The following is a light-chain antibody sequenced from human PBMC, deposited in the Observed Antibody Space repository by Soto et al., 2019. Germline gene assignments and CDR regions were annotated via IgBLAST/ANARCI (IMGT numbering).Light chain of an antibody. V-gene: IGKV1-39*01. J-gene: IGKJ1*01. CDR2: GAS. CDR1: QNIARY. CDR3: QQSFTHPRT. Sequence: DIQMTQSPSSLSASVGDSVTITCRASQNIARYLSWFQHKPGKAPKLLIYGASNLQSGVPSRFSGSGSGTDFTLIISSLQPEVFATYYCQQSFTHPRTFGHGTKVEVK.